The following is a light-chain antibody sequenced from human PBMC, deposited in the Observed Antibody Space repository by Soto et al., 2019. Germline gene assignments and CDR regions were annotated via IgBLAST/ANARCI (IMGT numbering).Light chain of an antibody. J-gene: IGLJ1*01. CDR1: SSDVGVYNY. V-gene: IGLV2-11*01. CDR3: CSYAGSYTFV. CDR2: DVS. Sequence: QSVRTQPRSVSGSPGQSVTISCTGNSSDVGVYNYVSWYQQYPGKAPKIMIYDVSKRPSGVPDRFSGSKSDNTASLTISGLQAVDEADYYCCSYAGSYTFVFGIGTKVTVL.